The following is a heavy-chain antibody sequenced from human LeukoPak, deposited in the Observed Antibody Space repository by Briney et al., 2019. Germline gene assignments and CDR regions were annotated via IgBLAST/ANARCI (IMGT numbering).Heavy chain of an antibody. J-gene: IGHJ4*02. CDR2: ISGSGGST. CDR1: GFTFSNDA. Sequence: PGGSLRLSCEASGFTFSNDAMSWVRQAPGKGLEWVSTISGSGGSTYYADSVKGRFTISRDNSKNTLYLQMNSLRAEDTAIYYCARVQYSYGYDGSFFWGQGTLVTVSS. V-gene: IGHV3-23*01. D-gene: IGHD5-18*01. CDR3: ARVQYSYGYDGSFF.